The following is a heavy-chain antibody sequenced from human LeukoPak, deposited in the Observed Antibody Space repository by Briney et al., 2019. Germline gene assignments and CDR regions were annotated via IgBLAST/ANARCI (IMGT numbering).Heavy chain of an antibody. V-gene: IGHV4-39*02. Sequence: SETLSLTCTVSGGSISSSSYYWGWIRQPPGKGLEWIGSFYYSGSTYYHPSLKSRVTISVDTSKNQFSLKLSSVTAADTAVYYCAREIITMVRGVLSCDAFDIWGQGTMVTVSS. CDR3: AREIITMVRGVLSCDAFDI. CDR1: GGSISSSSYY. CDR2: FYYSGST. D-gene: IGHD3-10*01. J-gene: IGHJ3*02.